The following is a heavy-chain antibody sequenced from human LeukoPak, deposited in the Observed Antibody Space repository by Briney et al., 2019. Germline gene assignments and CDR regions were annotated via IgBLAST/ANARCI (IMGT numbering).Heavy chain of an antibody. J-gene: IGHJ4*02. CDR2: IYYSGST. V-gene: IGHV4-39*07. D-gene: IGHD3-10*01. CDR1: GGSISSSSYY. CDR3: ARGRKYYYGSGSYYGY. Sequence: PSETLSLTCTVSGGSISSSSYYWGWIRQPPGKGLEWIGSIYYSGSTYYNPSLKSRVTISVDTSKNQFSLKLSSVTAADTAVYYCARGRKYYYGSGSYYGYWGQGTLVTVSS.